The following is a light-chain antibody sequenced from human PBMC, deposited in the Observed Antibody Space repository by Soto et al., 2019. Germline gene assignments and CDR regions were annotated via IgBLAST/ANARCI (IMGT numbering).Light chain of an antibody. CDR2: DVS. V-gene: IGLV2-11*01. J-gene: IGLJ1*01. Sequence: QSALTQPRSVSGSPGQSITISCTGTSSDVGGYNYVSWYRQHPGKAPKLMIYDVSKRPSGVPDRFSGSKSGNTASLTISGRQAEDEADYYCCSYAGSYTHDVCGTGTKLTVL. CDR3: CSYAGSYTHDV. CDR1: SSDVGGYNY.